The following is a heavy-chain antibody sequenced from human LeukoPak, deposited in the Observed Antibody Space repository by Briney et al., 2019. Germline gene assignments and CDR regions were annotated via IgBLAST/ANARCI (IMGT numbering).Heavy chain of an antibody. CDR1: GGSISSSSYY. J-gene: IGHJ6*03. CDR2: IYYSGST. CDR3: ARQRSPNVLRYFDWLLSSQNYYYYMDV. V-gene: IGHV4-39*01. D-gene: IGHD3-9*01. Sequence: SETLSLTCTVSGGSISSSSYYWGWIRQPPGKGLEWIGSIYYSGSTNYNPSLKSRVTISVDTSKNQFSLKLSSVTAADTAVYYCARQRSPNVLRYFDWLLSSQNYYYYMDVWGKGTTVTVSS.